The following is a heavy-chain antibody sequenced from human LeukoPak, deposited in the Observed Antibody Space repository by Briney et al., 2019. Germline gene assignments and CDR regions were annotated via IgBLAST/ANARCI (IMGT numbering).Heavy chain of an antibody. CDR2: ISSSGSTI. Sequence: GGSLRLSCAASGFTFSSYEMNWVRQAPGKGLEWVSYISSSGSTIYYTDSVKGRFTTSRDTAKNSLYLQVNSLRAEDTAVYYCARDRSYYDSSGYYWGQGTLVTVSS. V-gene: IGHV3-48*03. CDR1: GFTFSSYE. D-gene: IGHD3-22*01. CDR3: ARDRSYYDSSGYY. J-gene: IGHJ4*02.